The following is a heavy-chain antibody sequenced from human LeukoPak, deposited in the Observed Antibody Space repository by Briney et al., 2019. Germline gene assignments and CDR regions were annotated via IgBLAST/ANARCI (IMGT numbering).Heavy chain of an antibody. CDR2: INTNTGNP. CDR1: GYKFTSYG. CDR3: ARDVDTAMPNYYYYMDV. D-gene: IGHD5-18*01. V-gene: IGHV7-4-1*02. J-gene: IGHJ6*03. Sequence: ASVEVSCKSSGYKFTSYGITWVRQAPGQGLEWMGWINTNTGNPTYAQGFTGRFVFSFDTSVSTAYLQISSLKAEDTAVYYCARDVDTAMPNYYYYMDVWGKGTTVTVSS.